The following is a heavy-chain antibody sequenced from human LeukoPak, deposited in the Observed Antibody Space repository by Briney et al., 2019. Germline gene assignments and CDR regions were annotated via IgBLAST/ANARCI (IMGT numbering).Heavy chain of an antibody. D-gene: IGHD4-11*01. CDR2: IYYSGST. J-gene: IGHJ4*02. CDR3: ARAPYSNYGIDY. Sequence: SETLSLTCTVSGGSISSSSYYWGWIRQPPGKGLEWIGSIYYSGSTYYNPSLKSRVTISVDTSKNQFSLKLSSVTAADTAVYYCARAPYSNYGIDYWGQGTLVTVSS. CDR1: GGSISSSSYY. V-gene: IGHV4-39*07.